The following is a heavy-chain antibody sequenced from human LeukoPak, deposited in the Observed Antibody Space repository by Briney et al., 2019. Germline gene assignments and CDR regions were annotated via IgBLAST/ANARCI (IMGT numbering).Heavy chain of an antibody. D-gene: IGHD3-3*01. V-gene: IGHV3-21*01. CDR1: GFTFMNYA. J-gene: IGHJ6*03. CDR2: ISSSSSYI. Sequence: GGSLRLSCATSGFTFMNYAMSWVRQAPGKGLEWVSSISSSSSYIYYADSVKGRFTISRDNAKNSLYLQMNSLRAEDTAVYYCARGGREVLRFLEWLSKDYYYYYYMDVWGKGTTVTVSS. CDR3: ARGGREVLRFLEWLSKDYYYYYYMDV.